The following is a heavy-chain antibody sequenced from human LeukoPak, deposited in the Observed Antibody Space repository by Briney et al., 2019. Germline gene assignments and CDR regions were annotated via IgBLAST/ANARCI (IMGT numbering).Heavy chain of an antibody. J-gene: IGHJ4*02. CDR1: GFTFSSYA. D-gene: IGHD1-26*01. CDR2: ISYDGSNK. CDR3: ARGKEIVGATTTLGY. V-gene: IGHV3-30*07. Sequence: SGGSLRLSCAASGFTFSSYAMHWVRQAPGKGLEWVAVISYDGSNKYYADSVKGRFTISRDNAKNTLYLQMNSLRAEDTAVYHCARGKEIVGATTTLGYWGQGTLVTVSS.